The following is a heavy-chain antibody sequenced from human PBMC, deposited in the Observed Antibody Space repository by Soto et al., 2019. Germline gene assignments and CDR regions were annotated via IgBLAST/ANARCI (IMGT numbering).Heavy chain of an antibody. V-gene: IGHV5-51*01. J-gene: IGHJ4*01. CDR3: ARQSDYNILTCYWYYFDY. Sequence: PGGSLKISCKARGYSFCSYWIAWVRQRPGKGLEWMGSIYPGDSDARYSPSFEGQVTISVGTSINTAYLEWSYLKASGSAMYFCARQSDYNILTCYWYYFDYWGHGTLVTVSS. CDR1: GYSFCSYW. CDR2: IYPGDSDA. D-gene: IGHD3-9*01.